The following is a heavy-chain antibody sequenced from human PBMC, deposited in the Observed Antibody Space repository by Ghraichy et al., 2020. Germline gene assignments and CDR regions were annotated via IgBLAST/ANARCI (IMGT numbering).Heavy chain of an antibody. CDR2: IYYNGNT. D-gene: IGHD3-22*01. CDR3: AGGPYYDDS. CDR1: SGSVNSPGYY. J-gene: IGHJ4*02. V-gene: IGHV4-31*03. Sequence: SQTLSLTCTVSSGSVNSPGYYWNWIRQHPGKGLEWVGSIYYNGNTYVSPSLKSRLTISIDKSKNQFSLNLISVTAADTAVYFCAGGPYYDDSWGQGILVVVSS.